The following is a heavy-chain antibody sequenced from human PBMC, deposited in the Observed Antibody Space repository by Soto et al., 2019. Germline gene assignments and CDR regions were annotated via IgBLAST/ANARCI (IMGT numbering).Heavy chain of an antibody. CDR3: APVRSGVRIGNWNNYYLDF. D-gene: IGHD1-20*01. CDR1: GFSLSISEVG. J-gene: IGHJ4*02. Sequence: QITLKESGPTLVKPTQTLTLTFTFSGFSLSISEVGVCWVRQPPGKALQWLAVIYSNDDNRYSPSLNGRVTITKDSSKNQVVLTLTTMEPVYTATYFCAPVRSGVRIGNWNNYYLDFRGQGTLVTVSS. CDR2: IYSNDDN. V-gene: IGHV2-5*01.